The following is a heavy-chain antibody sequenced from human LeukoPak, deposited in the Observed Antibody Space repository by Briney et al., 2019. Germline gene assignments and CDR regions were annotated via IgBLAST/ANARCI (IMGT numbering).Heavy chain of an antibody. CDR2: ISSSGNTI. CDR1: GFTFSDYY. Sequence: PGGSLRLSCAASGFTFSDYYMSWIRQAPGKGLEWVSYISSSGNTIYYADSVKGRFTISRDNAKNSLYLRMNSLRAEDTAVYYCARLEIAVAPPDYWGQGTLVTVSS. V-gene: IGHV3-11*01. J-gene: IGHJ4*02. D-gene: IGHD6-19*01. CDR3: ARLEIAVAPPDY.